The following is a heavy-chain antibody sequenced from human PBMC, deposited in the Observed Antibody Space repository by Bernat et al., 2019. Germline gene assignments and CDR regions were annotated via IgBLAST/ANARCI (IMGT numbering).Heavy chain of an antibody. CDR3: ARDVPTSSPLGVPGDY. CDR1: GFTFSSYG. Sequence: QVQLVESGGGVVQPGRSLRLSCAASGFTFSSYGMHWVRQAPGKGLEWVAVIWYDGSNRYYADSVKGRFTISGDNSKNTLYLQMNSLRAEDTAVYYCARDVPTSSPLGVPGDYWGQGTLVTVSS. V-gene: IGHV3-33*01. J-gene: IGHJ4*02. D-gene: IGHD6-13*01. CDR2: IWYDGSNR.